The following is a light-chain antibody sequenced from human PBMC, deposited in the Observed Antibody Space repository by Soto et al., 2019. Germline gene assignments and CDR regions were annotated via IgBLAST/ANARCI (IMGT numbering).Light chain of an antibody. V-gene: IGLV2-11*01. CDR2: DVS. Sequence: QSALTQPRSVSGSPGQSVTISCTGTSSDVGGYNYVSWYQQHPGKAPKLMLYDVSRRPSGVPDRFSGSKSGNTASLTISGLQAADEADYFCCSYAGSYTYVFGAGTKLTVL. J-gene: IGLJ1*01. CDR1: SSDVGGYNY. CDR3: CSYAGSYTYV.